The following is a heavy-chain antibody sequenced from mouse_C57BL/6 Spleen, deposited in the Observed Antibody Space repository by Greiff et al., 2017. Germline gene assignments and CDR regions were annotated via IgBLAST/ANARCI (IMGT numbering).Heavy chain of an antibody. CDR3: ARGPYYYGSSRYWYFDV. CDR1: GYSFTGYY. Sequence: EVQLQQSGPELVKPGASVKISCKASGYSFTGYYMNWVKQSPEKSLEWIGEINPSTGGTTYNQKFKAKATLTVDKSSSTAYMQLKSLTSEDSAVYYGARGPYYYGSSRYWYFDVWGTGTTVTVSS. D-gene: IGHD1-1*01. CDR2: INPSTGGT. J-gene: IGHJ1*03. V-gene: IGHV1-42*01.